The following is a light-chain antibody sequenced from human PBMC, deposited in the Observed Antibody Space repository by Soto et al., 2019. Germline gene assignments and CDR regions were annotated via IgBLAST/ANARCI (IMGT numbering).Light chain of an antibody. J-gene: IGKJ1*01. CDR3: QQYGSSGT. CDR2: GAS. Sequence: DIVLTQSPGTLSLSPGERATLSRRASQSVSNNYLAWYQQKPDQAPSLLIYGASNRATGISDMFSGSGSGTDFTLTISRLEHEDFAVYYCQQYGSSGTFGQGTKVEIK. CDR1: QSVSNNY. V-gene: IGKV3-20*01.